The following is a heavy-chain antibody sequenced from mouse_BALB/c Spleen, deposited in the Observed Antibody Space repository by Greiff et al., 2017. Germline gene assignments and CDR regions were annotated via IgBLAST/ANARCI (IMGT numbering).Heavy chain of an antibody. CDR3: EVYYDYGEFDY. CDR2: IDPSDSET. CDR1: GYSFTSYW. Sequence: VQLVESGPQLVRPGASVKISCKASGYSFTSYWMHWVKQRPGQGLEWIGMIDPSDSETRLNQKFKDKATLTVDKSSSTAYMQLSSPTSEDSAVYYCEVYYDYGEFDYWGQGTTLTVSS. J-gene: IGHJ2*01. D-gene: IGHD2-4*01. V-gene: IGHV1S126*01.